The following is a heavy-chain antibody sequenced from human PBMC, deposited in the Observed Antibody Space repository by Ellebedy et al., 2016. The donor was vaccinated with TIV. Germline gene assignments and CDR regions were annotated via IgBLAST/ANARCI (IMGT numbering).Heavy chain of an antibody. Sequence: SETLSLTCTVSGGSISTYYWSWIRQPPGKGLEWIGYIYYSGSTNYNPSLKSRVTISVDTSKNQFSLKLSSVTAADTAVYYCARGHYDPDRGYAFDIWGQGTMVTVSS. D-gene: IGHD3-22*01. V-gene: IGHV4-59*01. CDR2: IYYSGST. J-gene: IGHJ3*02. CDR3: ARGHYDPDRGYAFDI. CDR1: GGSISTYY.